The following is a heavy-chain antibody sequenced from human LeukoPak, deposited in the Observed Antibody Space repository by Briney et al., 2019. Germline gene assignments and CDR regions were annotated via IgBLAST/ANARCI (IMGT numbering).Heavy chain of an antibody. CDR1: GGSISSSSYY. CDR2: IYYSGST. Sequence: PSETLSLTCTVSGGSISSSSYYWGWIRQPPGKGLEWIGSIYYSGSTYYNPSLKSRVTISVDTSKSQFSLKLSSVTAADTAVYYCARHGYSSSWYYLDYWGQGTLVTVSS. D-gene: IGHD6-13*01. V-gene: IGHV4-39*01. J-gene: IGHJ4*02. CDR3: ARHGYSSSWYYLDY.